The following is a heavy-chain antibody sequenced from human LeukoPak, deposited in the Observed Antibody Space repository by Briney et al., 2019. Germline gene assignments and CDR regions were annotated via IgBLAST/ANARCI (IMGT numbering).Heavy chain of an antibody. CDR3: AKGLDYWGY. CDR1: GGSVNTYY. Sequence: PSETLSHTCTVSGGSVNTYYWSWIRQPPGKGLEWIGYIYSSGNANYKPSLKSRVTMSVDTSKNQFSLNLSSVTAADTAVYFCAKGLDYWGYWGQGTLVTVSS. V-gene: IGHV4-59*02. CDR2: IYSSGNA. J-gene: IGHJ4*02.